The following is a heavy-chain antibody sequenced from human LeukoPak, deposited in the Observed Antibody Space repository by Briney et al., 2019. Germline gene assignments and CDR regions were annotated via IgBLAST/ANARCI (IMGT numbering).Heavy chain of an antibody. J-gene: IGHJ4*02. CDR2: ISTSGTTM. D-gene: IGHD4-17*01. Sequence: GESLRLSCAASGFSFSGYEMNWVREAPGKGLEWVSYISTSGTTMYYADSVKGRFTISRDNAKNSLYLQMNSLRGEDTAVYFCAREVTTFTYYFDYWGQGTLVTVSS. V-gene: IGHV3-48*03. CDR3: AREVTTFTYYFDY. CDR1: GFSFSGYE.